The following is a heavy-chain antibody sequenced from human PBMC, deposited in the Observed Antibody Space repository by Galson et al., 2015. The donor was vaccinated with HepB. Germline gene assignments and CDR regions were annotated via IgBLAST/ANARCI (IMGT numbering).Heavy chain of an antibody. D-gene: IGHD3-3*01. CDR1: GFTFSSYS. CDR2: ISSSSSYI. J-gene: IGHJ6*02. Sequence: SLKLSCEASGFTFSSYSMNWVRQAPGQGLEWVSSISSSSSYIYYADSVKGRFTISRDNAKNSLYLQMNSLRAEDTAVYYCARDALFLEWLSPYYYYYGMDVWGQGTTVTVSS. CDR3: ARDALFLEWLSPYYYYYGMDV. V-gene: IGHV3-21*01.